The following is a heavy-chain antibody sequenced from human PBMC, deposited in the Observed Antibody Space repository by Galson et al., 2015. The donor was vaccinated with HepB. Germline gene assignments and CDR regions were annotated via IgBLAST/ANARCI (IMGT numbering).Heavy chain of an antibody. CDR2: MNPATGNT. Sequence: QSGAEVKKPGASVKVSCKASGYIFINYAMHWVRQAPGQRLEWMGWMNPATGNTGFSQKLQGRVTITWDTSASTTYMELSSLRSEDTAVYYCARDAPYSDYWGQGTLVIVSS. D-gene: IGHD2-21*01. J-gene: IGHJ4*02. CDR1: GYIFINYA. V-gene: IGHV1-3*01. CDR3: ARDAPYSDY.